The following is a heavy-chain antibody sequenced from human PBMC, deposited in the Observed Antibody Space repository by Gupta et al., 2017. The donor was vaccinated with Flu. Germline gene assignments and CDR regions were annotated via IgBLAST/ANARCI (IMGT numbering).Heavy chain of an antibody. J-gene: IGHJ4*02. CDR2: IIFHSGIT. CDR1: GYRFTSYG. CDR3: ARKSDGFDF. V-gene: IGHV1-18*01. D-gene: IGHD2-21*02. Sequence: QVQLVQSGAEVKKPGASVKVSCKASGYRFTSYGITWVRQASGQGLEWLGWIIFHSGITAYAQNFQGRFTMTTDTSTSTAYMELTSLRSDDTAVYYCARKSDGFDFWGLGTLVTVSS.